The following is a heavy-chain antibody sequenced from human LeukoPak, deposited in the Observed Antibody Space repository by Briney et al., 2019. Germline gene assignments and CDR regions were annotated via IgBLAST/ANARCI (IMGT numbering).Heavy chain of an antibody. D-gene: IGHD3-10*01. Sequence: GASGEVSCKASGYTFTSYDINWVREATGQGVEWMGWSNPNTGGTNYAQKFQGRVTMTRDTSISTAYMDLSRLRSDDTAVYYCARADYYGSGSYNIGNWFDPWGQGTLVTVSS. CDR2: SNPNTGGT. J-gene: IGHJ5*02. V-gene: IGHV1-2*02. CDR1: GYTFTSYD. CDR3: ARADYYGSGSYNIGNWFDP.